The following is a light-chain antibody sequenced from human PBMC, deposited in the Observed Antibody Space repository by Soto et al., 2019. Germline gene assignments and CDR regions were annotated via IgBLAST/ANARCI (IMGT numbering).Light chain of an antibody. Sequence: IQMTQSPSTLSGSGGDRVTITCRASQTIISLFGWYQQKPGKAPKLLIYKASTLKSGVPSRFSGSGSGTEFTLTISSLQPDDFATYDCQHYNSYSEAFGQGTKVDI. CDR3: QHYNSYSEA. J-gene: IGKJ1*01. V-gene: IGKV1-5*03. CDR2: KAS. CDR1: QTIISL.